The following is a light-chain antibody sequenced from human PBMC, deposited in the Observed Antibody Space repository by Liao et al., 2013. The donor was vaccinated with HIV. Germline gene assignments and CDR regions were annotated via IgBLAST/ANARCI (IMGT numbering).Light chain of an antibody. CDR2: QDS. J-gene: IGLJ1*01. CDR1: NIGGKS. CDR3: QAWDSSTASYV. V-gene: IGLV3-21*01. Sequence: SYVLTQPPSMSVAPGKPARITCAGNNIGGKSVHWYQQRPGQSPVLVIYQDSKRPSGIPERFSGSNSGNTATLTISGTQAMDEADYYCQAWDSSTASYVFGTGTKVTVL.